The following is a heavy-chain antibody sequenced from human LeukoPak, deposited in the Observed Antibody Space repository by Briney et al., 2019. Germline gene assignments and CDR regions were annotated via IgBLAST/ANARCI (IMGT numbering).Heavy chain of an antibody. CDR2: IYYSGST. CDR1: GGSISSGGYY. J-gene: IGHJ4*02. V-gene: IGHV4-31*03. D-gene: IGHD3-10*01. CDR3: ARAATVLLWFGELSPTRFDY. Sequence: SQTLSLTCTVSGGSISSGGYYWSWIRQHPGKGLEWIGYIYYSGSTYYNPSLKSRVTISVDTSKNQFSLKLSSVTAADTAVYYYARAATVLLWFGELSPTRFDYWGQGTLVTVSS.